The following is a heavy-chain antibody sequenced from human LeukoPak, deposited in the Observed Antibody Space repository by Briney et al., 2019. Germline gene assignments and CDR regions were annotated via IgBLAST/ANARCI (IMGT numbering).Heavy chain of an antibody. CDR3: ARDLGYYYDSSGYRTYYFDY. Sequence: SETLSLTCTVSGGSISSYYWHWIRQPPGKGLECIGYIYYSGSTNYNPSLKSRVTISVDTSKNQFSLKLSSVTAADTAVYYCARDLGYYYDSSGYRTYYFDYWGQGTLVTVSS. CDR2: IYYSGST. D-gene: IGHD3-22*01. CDR1: GGSISSYY. V-gene: IGHV4-59*01. J-gene: IGHJ4*02.